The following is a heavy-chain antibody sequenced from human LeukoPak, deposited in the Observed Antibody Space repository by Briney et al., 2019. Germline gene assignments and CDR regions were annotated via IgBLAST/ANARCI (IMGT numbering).Heavy chain of an antibody. Sequence: ASVKVSCKASGYTFTSYYMHWVRQAPGQGLEWMGIINPSGGSTSYAQTFQGRVTMTRDTSTSTVYMELSSLRSEDTAVYYCARVGAAMVHFDYWGQGTLVTVSS. V-gene: IGHV1-46*01. CDR2: INPSGGST. CDR1: GYTFTSYY. D-gene: IGHD5-18*01. CDR3: ARVGAAMVHFDY. J-gene: IGHJ4*02.